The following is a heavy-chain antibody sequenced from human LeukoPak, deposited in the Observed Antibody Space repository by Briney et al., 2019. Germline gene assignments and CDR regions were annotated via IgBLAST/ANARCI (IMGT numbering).Heavy chain of an antibody. CDR3: ARGPGGWAFDY. V-gene: IGHV4-59*08. J-gene: IGHJ4*02. Sequence: SETLSLTCTVSGGSISSYYWSWIRQPPGKGLEWIGYIYYSGSTNYNPSLKSRVTISVDTSKNQFTLKLSSVTAADTAVYYCARGPGGWAFDYWGQGTLVTVSS. D-gene: IGHD6-19*01. CDR1: GGSISSYY. CDR2: IYYSGST.